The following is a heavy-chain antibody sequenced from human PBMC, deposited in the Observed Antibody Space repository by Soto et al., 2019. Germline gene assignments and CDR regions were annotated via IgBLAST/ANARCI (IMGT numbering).Heavy chain of an antibody. V-gene: IGHV1-8*01. CDR1: GYTFTSYD. Sequence: QVQLVQSGAEVKKPGASVKVSCKASGYTFTSYDIYWVRQATGQGLEWMGWMNHNSGNTGAAQMLQGRVTMTRTTAISTAYMELSSLRSEDTAVYYCARDVYEGCRDYWGQGTLVTFSS. D-gene: IGHD2-8*01. CDR2: MNHNSGNT. CDR3: ARDVYEGCRDY. J-gene: IGHJ4*02.